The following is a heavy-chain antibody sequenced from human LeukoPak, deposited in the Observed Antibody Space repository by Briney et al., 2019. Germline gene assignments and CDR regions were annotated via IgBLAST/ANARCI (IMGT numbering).Heavy chain of an antibody. CDR2: ISSSSSYI. V-gene: IGHV3-21*01. D-gene: IGHD3-22*01. CDR1: GFTFSSYS. CDR3: ARPPNYDSSGYPRYYFDY. J-gene: IGHJ4*02. Sequence: GGSLRLSCAASGFTFSSYSMNWVRQAPGKGLEWVSSISSSSSYIYYADSVKGRFTISRDNAKNSLYLQMNGLRAEDTAVYYCARPPNYDSSGYPRYYFDYWGQGTLVTVSS.